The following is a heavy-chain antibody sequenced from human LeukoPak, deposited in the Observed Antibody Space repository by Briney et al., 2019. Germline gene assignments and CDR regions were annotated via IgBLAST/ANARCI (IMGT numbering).Heavy chain of an antibody. CDR2: ISGSGGST. V-gene: IGHV3-23*01. CDR1: GFTFSSYA. D-gene: IGHD2-21*01. J-gene: IGHJ3*02. CDR3: ANVSIVVVRGGAFDI. Sequence: GGSLRLSCAASGFTFSSYAMSWVRQAPGKGQEWVSAISGSGGSTYYADSVKGRFTISRDNSKNTLYLQRNSLRAEDTAVYYCANVSIVVVRGGAFDIWGQGTMVTVSS.